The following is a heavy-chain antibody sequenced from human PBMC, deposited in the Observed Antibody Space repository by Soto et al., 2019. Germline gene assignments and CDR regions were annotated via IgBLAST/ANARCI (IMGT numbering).Heavy chain of an antibody. V-gene: IGHV4-30-4*01. CDR1: GGSISSGDYY. CDR3: ARDTSTGSILTETSYYYYGMDV. J-gene: IGHJ6*02. Sequence: SETLSLTCTVSGGSISSGDYYWSWIRQPPGKGLEWIGYIYYSGSTYYNPSLKSRVTISVDTSKNQFSLRLSSVTAADTAVYYCARDTSTGSILTETSYYYYGMDVWGQGTTVTVSS. CDR2: IYYSGST. D-gene: IGHD2-2*01.